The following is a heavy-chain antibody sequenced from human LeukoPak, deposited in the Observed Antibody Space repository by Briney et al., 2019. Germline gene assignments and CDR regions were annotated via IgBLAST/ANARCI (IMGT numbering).Heavy chain of an antibody. J-gene: IGHJ4*02. V-gene: IGHV4-39*01. CDR3: ARLRSDSSSWYLAY. Sequence: SETLSLTCTVSGGSISSSSYYWGWIRQPPGQGLEWIGSIYYSGNTYYNPSLKSRVTISVDTSKNQFSLKLSSVTAADTDVYYCARLRSDSSSWYLAYWGQGTLVTVSS. CDR1: GGSISSSSYY. D-gene: IGHD6-13*01. CDR2: IYYSGNT.